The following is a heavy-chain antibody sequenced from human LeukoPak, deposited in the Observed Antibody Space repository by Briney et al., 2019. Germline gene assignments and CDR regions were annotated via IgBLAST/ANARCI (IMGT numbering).Heavy chain of an antibody. Sequence: ASVKVSCKASGYTFTGYYMHWVRQAPGQGLEWMGWINPNSGGTNYAQKFQGRVTMTRDTSITTAYTDLDRLRSDDTAVYYCARLGENGLLTGYFYPWGQGTLVTVSS. V-gene: IGHV1-2*02. CDR2: INPNSGGT. J-gene: IGHJ5*02. D-gene: IGHD3-9*01. CDR3: ARLGENGLLTGYFYP. CDR1: GYTFTGYY.